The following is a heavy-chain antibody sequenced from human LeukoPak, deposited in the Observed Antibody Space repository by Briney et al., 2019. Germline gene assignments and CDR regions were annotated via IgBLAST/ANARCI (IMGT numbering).Heavy chain of an antibody. Sequence: GGSLRLSCAASGFTFSSYWMHWVRQAPGKGLVWVSRINSDGSSTSYADSVKGRFTISRDNAKNTLYPQMNSLRAEDTAVYYCASSSIAARHPLDYWGQGTLVTVSS. CDR2: INSDGSST. CDR3: ASSSIAARHPLDY. J-gene: IGHJ4*02. D-gene: IGHD6-6*01. CDR1: GFTFSSYW. V-gene: IGHV3-74*01.